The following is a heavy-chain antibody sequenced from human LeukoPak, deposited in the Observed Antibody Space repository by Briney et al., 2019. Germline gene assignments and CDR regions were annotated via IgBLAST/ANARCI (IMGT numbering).Heavy chain of an antibody. V-gene: IGHV1-8*03. CDR3: ARGTRLRLGESYSYNYVMDV. CDR2: MNPNNGNT. Sequence: ASVKVSCKASGGTFSSYAISWVRQAPGQGPEWMGWMNPNNGNTGYAQIFQGRVTITRNASISTAYMELSRLRSGDTAVYYCARGTRLRLGESYSYNYVMDVWGQGTTVTVSS. D-gene: IGHD3-16*01. CDR1: GGTFSSYA. J-gene: IGHJ6*02.